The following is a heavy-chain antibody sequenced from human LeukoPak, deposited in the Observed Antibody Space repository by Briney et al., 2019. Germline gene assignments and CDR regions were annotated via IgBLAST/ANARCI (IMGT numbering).Heavy chain of an antibody. D-gene: IGHD4-11*01. J-gene: IGHJ4*02. V-gene: IGHV1-2*04. CDR3: AFGLQLDFDY. CDR2: INPNSGGT. Sequence: ASVKVSCNASGYTFTGYYMHWVRQAPGQGLEWMGWINPNSGGTNYAQKFQGWVTMTRDTSISTAYMELSRLRFDDTAVYYCAFGLQLDFDYWGQGTLVTVSS. CDR1: GYTFTGYY.